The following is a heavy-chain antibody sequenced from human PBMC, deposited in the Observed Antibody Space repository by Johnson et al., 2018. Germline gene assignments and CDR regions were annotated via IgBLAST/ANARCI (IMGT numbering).Heavy chain of an antibody. Sequence: EVQLLESGGGLVQPGGSLRLSCAASGFTFSSYGMTWVRQAPGKGLVWVSRINSDGSSTSYADSVKGRFTISRDNAKNTLYLQMNSLRAEDTAVYYCARAWDYYDSSGYKDWGQGTLVTVSA. D-gene: IGHD3-22*01. CDR1: GFTFSSYG. V-gene: IGHV3-74*02. CDR2: INSDGSST. J-gene: IGHJ1*01. CDR3: ARAWDYYDSSGYKD.